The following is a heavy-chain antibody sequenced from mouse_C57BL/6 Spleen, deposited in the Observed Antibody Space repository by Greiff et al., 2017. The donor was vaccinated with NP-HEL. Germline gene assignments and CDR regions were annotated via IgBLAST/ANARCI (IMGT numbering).Heavy chain of an antibody. CDR3: TREGEYGPLDY. Sequence: VQGVESGAELVRPGASVTLSCKASGYTFTDYEMHWVKQTPVHGLEWIGAIDPETGGTAYNQKFKGKAILTADKSSSTAYIELRSLTSEDSAVYYCTREGEYGPLDYWGQGTTLTVSS. D-gene: IGHD1-2*01. V-gene: IGHV1-15*01. CDR1: GYTFTDYE. CDR2: IDPETGGT. J-gene: IGHJ2*01.